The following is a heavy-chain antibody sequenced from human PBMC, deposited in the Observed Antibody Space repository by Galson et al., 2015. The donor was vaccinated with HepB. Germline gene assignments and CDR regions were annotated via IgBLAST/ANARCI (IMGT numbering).Heavy chain of an antibody. CDR1: GFTFSSYA. CDR3: ARATEYNWRGPTFDY. D-gene: IGHD1-20*01. J-gene: IGHJ4*02. Sequence: SLRLSCAASGFTFSSYAMSWVRQAPGKGLEWVSYISSSGSTIYYADSVKGRFTISRDNAKNSLYLQMNSLRAEDTAVYYCARATEYNWRGPTFDYWGQGTLVTVSS. CDR2: ISSSGSTI. V-gene: IGHV3-11*01.